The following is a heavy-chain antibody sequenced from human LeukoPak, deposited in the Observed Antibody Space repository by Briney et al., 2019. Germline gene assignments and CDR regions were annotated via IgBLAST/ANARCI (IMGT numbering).Heavy chain of an antibody. CDR2: FDPEDGET. CDR3: ATDKFDP. J-gene: IGHJ5*02. CDR1: GYTLTELS. Sequence: ASVKVSCKVSGYTLTELSMHWVRQAPGKGLEWMGGFDPEDGETIYAQKFQGRVTITEDTSTDTAYMELSSLRSEDTAVYYCATDKFDPWGQGTLVTVSS. V-gene: IGHV1-24*01.